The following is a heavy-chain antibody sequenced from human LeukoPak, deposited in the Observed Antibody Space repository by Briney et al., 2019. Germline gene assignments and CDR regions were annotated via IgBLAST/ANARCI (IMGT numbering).Heavy chain of an antibody. CDR2: IYPGDSDT. D-gene: IGHD6-19*01. CDR1: GYSFTSYW. J-gene: IGHJ4*02. Sequence: GESLKISCKGSGYSFTSYWIGWVRQMPGKGLGWMGIIYPGDSDTRYSPSFQGQVTISADKSISTAYLQWSSLKASDTAMYYCARGRDSSGTRFDYWGQGTLVTVSS. CDR3: ARGRDSSGTRFDY. V-gene: IGHV5-51*01.